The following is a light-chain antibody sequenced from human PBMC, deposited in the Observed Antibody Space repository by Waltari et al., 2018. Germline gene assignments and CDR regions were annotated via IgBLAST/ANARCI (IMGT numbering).Light chain of an antibody. CDR3: HQSYTPPFT. V-gene: IGKV1-39*01. Sequence: DIQMTQSPSSLSASAGDRVTITCRASESVDHYLNWYQQEPGKAPKILIYAAPNLKSGVPSRFSASGSGTEFTLTISSLQPEDSAVYYCHQSYTPPFTFAPGTKVHIK. CDR2: AAP. CDR1: ESVDHY. J-gene: IGKJ3*01.